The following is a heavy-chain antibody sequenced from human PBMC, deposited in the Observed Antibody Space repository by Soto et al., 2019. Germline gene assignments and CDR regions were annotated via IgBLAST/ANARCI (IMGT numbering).Heavy chain of an antibody. J-gene: IGHJ3*02. D-gene: IGHD2-2*01. CDR3: ARDRVSIGGYCSSTSCLTAADAFDI. CDR2: IYYSGST. Sequence: QVQLQESGPGLVKPSQTLSLTCTVSGGSISSGGYYWSWIRQHPGKGLEWIGYIYYSGSTYYNPSLKCRVTISVDTSKNQFSLKLSSVTAADTAVYYCARDRVSIGGYCSSTSCLTAADAFDIWGQGTMVTVSS. V-gene: IGHV4-31*03. CDR1: GGSISSGGYY.